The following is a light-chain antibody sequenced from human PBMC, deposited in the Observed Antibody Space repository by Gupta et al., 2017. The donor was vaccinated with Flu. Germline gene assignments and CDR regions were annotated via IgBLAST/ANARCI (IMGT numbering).Light chain of an antibody. J-gene: IGLJ2*01. CDR1: TSDVGGYNS. Sequence: QSALTQPASVSGSPGQSITISCTGTTSDVGGYNSVSWYQQRPGTAPKLMIYDASNRPSGISNRFSGSKSGNTASLTISGLQAEDEADYYCSSYTSGSTLVVAFGGGTKLTVL. CDR3: SSYTSGSTLVVA. V-gene: IGLV2-14*01. CDR2: DAS.